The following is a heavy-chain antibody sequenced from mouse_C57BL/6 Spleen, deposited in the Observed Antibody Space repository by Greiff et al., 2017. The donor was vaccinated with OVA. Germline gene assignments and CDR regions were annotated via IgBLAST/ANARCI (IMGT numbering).Heavy chain of an antibody. D-gene: IGHD1-1*01. V-gene: IGHV5-4*01. J-gene: IGHJ2*01. CDR2: ISDGGSYT. CDR1: GFTFSSYA. CDR3: ARDSPYYAFDY. Sequence: EVQGVESGGGLVKPGGSLKLSCAASGFTFSSYAMSWVRQTPEKRLEWVATISDGGSYTYYPDNVKGGFTISRDNAKNNLYLQMSHLKSEDTAMYYCARDSPYYAFDYWGQGTTLTVSS.